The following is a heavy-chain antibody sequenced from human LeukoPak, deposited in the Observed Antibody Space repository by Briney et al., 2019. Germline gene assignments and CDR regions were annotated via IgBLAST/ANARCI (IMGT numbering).Heavy chain of an antibody. D-gene: IGHD6-13*01. CDR2: MNPNSGNT. CDR1: GYTFTSYD. J-gene: IGHJ6*02. Sequence: AASVKVSCKASGYTFTSYDINWVRQATGQGLEWMGWMNPNSGNTGYAQKFQGRVTMTRNTSISTAYMELSSLRSEDTAVYYCARTAAAGIYYYYYYGMDVWGQGTTVTVSS. V-gene: IGHV1-8*01. CDR3: ARTAAAGIYYYYYYGMDV.